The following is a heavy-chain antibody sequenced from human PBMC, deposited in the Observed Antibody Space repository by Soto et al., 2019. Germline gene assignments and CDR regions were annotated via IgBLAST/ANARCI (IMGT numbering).Heavy chain of an antibody. Sequence: QLQLQESGPGLERPSETLSLTCSVSGGSISGSDHYWAWIRQPPGKGLEWIGSIHSTGSPFYNPSLKSRVTISVDTSKNQFSLMLTSVTAADTSVYYCARHKRRFSDSLLFVEAFDIWGQGTKVTV. CDR3: ARHKRRFSDSLLFVEAFDI. D-gene: IGHD3-9*01. J-gene: IGHJ3*02. CDR1: GGSISGSDHY. V-gene: IGHV4-39*01. CDR2: IHSTGSP.